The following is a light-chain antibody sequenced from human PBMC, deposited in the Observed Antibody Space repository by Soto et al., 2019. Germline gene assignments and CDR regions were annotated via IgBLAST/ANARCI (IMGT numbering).Light chain of an antibody. Sequence: QSVLTQPRSVSGSPGQSVTISCSGSSSDVGYYNYVSWYQQYPGKAPKVIIYDVTKRPSGVPARFSGSKSGNTASLTISGLQAEDESDYYCCSYAGSYNWVFGGGTKVTV. CDR2: DVT. CDR1: SSDVGYYNY. J-gene: IGLJ3*02. V-gene: IGLV2-11*01. CDR3: CSYAGSYNWV.